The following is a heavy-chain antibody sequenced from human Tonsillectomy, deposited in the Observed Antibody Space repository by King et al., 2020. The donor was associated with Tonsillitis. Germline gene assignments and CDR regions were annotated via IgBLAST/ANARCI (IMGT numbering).Heavy chain of an antibody. Sequence: VQLVESGGGVVQPGGSLRLSCAASGFTFDDYAMHWVRQAPGKGLEWVSLISGDGGSTYYADSVKGRFTISRDNSKNSLYLQMNSLRTEDTALYYCAKAGVGYDILTGYPFYFDYWGQGTLVTVSS. CDR2: ISGDGGST. CDR1: GFTFDDYA. CDR3: AKAGVGYDILTGYPFYFDY. J-gene: IGHJ4*02. V-gene: IGHV3-43*02. D-gene: IGHD3-9*01.